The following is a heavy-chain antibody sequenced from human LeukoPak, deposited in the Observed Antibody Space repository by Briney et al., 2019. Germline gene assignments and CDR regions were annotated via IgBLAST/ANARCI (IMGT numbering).Heavy chain of an antibody. D-gene: IGHD4-17*01. CDR1: GFTFSSYW. Sequence: GGSLRLSCAASGFTFSSYWMTWVRQAPEKGLEWVANINEDGSEQNYVDSVKGRFTISRDNAKSALYLQMNSLRVEDTAVYYCASTMVTSMDVWGQGTTVTVSS. CDR2: INEDGSEQ. CDR3: ASTMVTSMDV. J-gene: IGHJ6*02. V-gene: IGHV3-7*01.